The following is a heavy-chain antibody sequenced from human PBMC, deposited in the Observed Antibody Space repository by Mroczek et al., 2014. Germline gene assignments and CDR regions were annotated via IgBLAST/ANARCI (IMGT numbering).Heavy chain of an antibody. CDR1: GGSISSYY. CDR3: ARDREFGDWFDP. Sequence: QVQLQESGPGLVKPSETLSLTCTVSGGSISSYYWSWIRQPPGKGLEWIGYIYYSGSTNYNPSLKSRVTISVDTSKNQFSLKLSSVTAADTAVYYCARDREFGDWFDPWAREPWSPSPQ. CDR2: IYYSGST. D-gene: IGHD5-24*01. J-gene: IGHJ5*02. V-gene: IGHV4-59*01.